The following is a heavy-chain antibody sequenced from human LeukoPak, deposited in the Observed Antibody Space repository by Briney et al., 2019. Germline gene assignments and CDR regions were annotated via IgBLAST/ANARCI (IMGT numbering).Heavy chain of an antibody. Sequence: PSETLSLTCTVSGGSIFNSAYFWAWIRQPPGKGLEWIGNIYYTGSTHYNVSLESRVTMSLDRSRNQFSLKLSSVTAADTADYYCARVRDIALPGDRYMDVWGKGTTVTVSS. CDR1: GGSIFNSAYF. V-gene: IGHV4-39*01. J-gene: IGHJ6*03. D-gene: IGHD5-12*01. CDR2: IYYTGST. CDR3: ARVRDIALPGDRYMDV.